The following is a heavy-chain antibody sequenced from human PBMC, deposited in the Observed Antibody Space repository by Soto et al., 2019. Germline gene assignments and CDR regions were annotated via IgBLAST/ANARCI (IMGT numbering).Heavy chain of an antibody. V-gene: IGHV4-31*03. CDR2: IYHTGST. D-gene: IGHD6-13*01. J-gene: IGHJ6*02. CDR3: ARVLIAAAGIYYYYGMDV. Sequence: SETLSLTCTVSGDSISRGFYYWSWIRQHPGKGLEWIGNIYHTGSTDFNPSLKSRLTMSVDTSKNQFSLKLSSVTAADTAVYYCARVLIAAAGIYYYYGMDVWGQGTTVTVSS. CDR1: GDSISRGFYY.